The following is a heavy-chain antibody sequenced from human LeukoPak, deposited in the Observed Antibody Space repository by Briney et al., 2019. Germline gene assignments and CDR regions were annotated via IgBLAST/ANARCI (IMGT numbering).Heavy chain of an antibody. CDR2: IIPIFGTA. V-gene: IGHV1-69*06. CDR3: ASSLAVAGTGGLDP. CDR1: GGTFSSYA. Sequence: SVKVSCKASGGTFSSYATSWVRQAPGQGLEWMGGIIPIFGTANYAQKFQGRVTITADKSTSTAYMELSSLRSEDTAVYYCASSLAVAGTGGLDPWGQGTLVTVSS. J-gene: IGHJ5*02. D-gene: IGHD6-19*01.